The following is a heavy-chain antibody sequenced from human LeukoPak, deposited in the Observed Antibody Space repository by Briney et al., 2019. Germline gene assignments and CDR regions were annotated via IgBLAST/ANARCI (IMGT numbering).Heavy chain of an antibody. Sequence: GGALRLSCAASGFTFSNYGMSWVRQAPGKGLEWVSAISGSGGSTYYADSVKGRFTISRDNSKNTLYLQMKSLRAEDTAVYYCAKDGNYYVPVKYFQHWGQGTLVTVSS. CDR1: GFTFSNYG. CDR3: AKDGNYYVPVKYFQH. V-gene: IGHV3-23*01. J-gene: IGHJ1*01. CDR2: ISGSGGST. D-gene: IGHD3-10*02.